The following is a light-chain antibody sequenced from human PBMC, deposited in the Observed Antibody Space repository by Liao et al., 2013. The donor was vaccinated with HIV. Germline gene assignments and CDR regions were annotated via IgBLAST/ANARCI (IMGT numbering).Light chain of an antibody. CDR3: QAWDSTPAVV. CDR1: NIGNKI. J-gene: IGLJ2*01. CDR2: YDS. V-gene: IGLV3-21*01. Sequence: SYVLTQPPSVSVAPGKTASITCGGSNIGNKIVHWYQQKPGQAPVVVIYYDSGRPSGIPERFSGSNSGNTATLTISGTQAMDEADYYCQAWDSTPAVVFGGGTKLTVL.